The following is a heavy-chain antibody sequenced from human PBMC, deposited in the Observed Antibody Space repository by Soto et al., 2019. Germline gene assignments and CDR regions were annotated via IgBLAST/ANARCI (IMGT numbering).Heavy chain of an antibody. D-gene: IGHD1-7*01. CDR2: IWYDGGNK. V-gene: IGHV3-33*01. CDR1: GFTFSSYG. J-gene: IGHJ6*02. Sequence: PVGSLRLSCAASGFTFSSYGMHWVRQAPGKGLEWVAVIWYDGGNKYYADSVKGRFTISRDNAKNSLYLQMNSLRDEDTAVYYCARMLELELLSYYYGMDVWGQGTTVTVSS. CDR3: ARMLELELLSYYYGMDV.